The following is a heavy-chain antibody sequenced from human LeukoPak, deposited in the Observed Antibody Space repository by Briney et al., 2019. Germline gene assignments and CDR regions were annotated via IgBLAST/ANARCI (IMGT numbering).Heavy chain of an antibody. D-gene: IGHD1-1*01. CDR2: ISSSGGII. CDR1: EFTFSGYD. CDR3: ARNLDV. J-gene: IGHJ4*02. Sequence: GGSLRLSCAASEFTFSGYDMHWVRQAPGKGLEWVSCISSSGGIIYYADSVKGRFTISRDYAKNSLYLQMNSLRAGDTAVYYCARNLDVWGQGTLVTVSS. V-gene: IGHV3-48*03.